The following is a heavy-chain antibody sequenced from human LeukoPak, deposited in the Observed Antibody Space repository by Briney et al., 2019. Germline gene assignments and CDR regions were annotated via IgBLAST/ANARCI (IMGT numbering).Heavy chain of an antibody. D-gene: IGHD3-3*01. CDR1: GFTFANYA. CDR2: VSGNGGST. Sequence: PGGSLRLSCAASGFTFANYAMSWVRQAPGKGLEWVSVVSGNGGSTYYADSVKGRFTISRDNAKNSLYLQMNSLRAEDTAVYYCARGDSEPGTYYDFWSGYPNWFDPWGQGTLVTVSS. V-gene: IGHV3-23*01. J-gene: IGHJ5*02. CDR3: ARGDSEPGTYYDFWSGYPNWFDP.